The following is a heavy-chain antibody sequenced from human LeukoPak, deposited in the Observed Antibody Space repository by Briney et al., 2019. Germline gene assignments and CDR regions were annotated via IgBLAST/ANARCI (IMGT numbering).Heavy chain of an antibody. J-gene: IGHJ4*02. V-gene: IGHV5-51*01. CDR1: GYSFTNYC. Sequence: GESLKISCNGSGYSFTNYCIGWVGHMPRKGLEWMGIINPGDSDARYSPSFQGQVTISADKSISTAYLQWSSLKASDTAIYYCARAWNFDYWGQGTLVAVSS. CDR2: INPGDSDA. CDR3: ARAWNFDY. D-gene: IGHD1-1*01.